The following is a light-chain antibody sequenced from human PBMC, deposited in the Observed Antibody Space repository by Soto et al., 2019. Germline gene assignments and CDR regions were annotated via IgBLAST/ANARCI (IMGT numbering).Light chain of an antibody. CDR2: GAS. Sequence: EIVMTQSQATLSVSPGERATLSCRASQSVSSNLAWYQQKPGQAPRLLIYGASTRATGIPARFSGSVSGTEFTLTISSLQSEDFAVYYCQQYNNYMYTFGQGTKLEIK. V-gene: IGKV3-15*01. CDR3: QQYNNYMYT. J-gene: IGKJ2*01. CDR1: QSVSSN.